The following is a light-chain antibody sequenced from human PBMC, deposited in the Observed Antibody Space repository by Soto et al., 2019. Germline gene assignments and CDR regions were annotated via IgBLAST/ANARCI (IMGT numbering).Light chain of an antibody. CDR1: QSVSSY. J-gene: IGKJ3*01. Sequence: EIVLTQSPATLSLSPGERATLSCRASQSVSSYLAWYQQKPGQAPRLLIYDASNRATGIPARFSGSESGTDFTLTISSLEPEDFAVYYCQQRSNWLSTFGPGTKVDSK. CDR2: DAS. V-gene: IGKV3-11*01. CDR3: QQRSNWLST.